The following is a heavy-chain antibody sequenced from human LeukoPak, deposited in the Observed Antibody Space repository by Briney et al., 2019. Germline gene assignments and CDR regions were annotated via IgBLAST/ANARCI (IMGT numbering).Heavy chain of an antibody. D-gene: IGHD3-9*01. Sequence: GASVKVSCKASGYTFSAYYMHWVRQAPGQGLEWMGWINPNSGGTNYAQKFQGRVTMTSDTSINTAYMELSRLRSDDTAVYYCARDDVLTGPHSGGGTSEEFDPWGQGTLVTVSS. CDR3: ARDDVLTGPHSGGGTSEEFDP. V-gene: IGHV1-2*02. CDR1: GYTFSAYY. J-gene: IGHJ5*02. CDR2: INPNSGGT.